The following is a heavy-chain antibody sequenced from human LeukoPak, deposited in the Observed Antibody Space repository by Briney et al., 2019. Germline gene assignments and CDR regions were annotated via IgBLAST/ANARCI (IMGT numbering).Heavy chain of an antibody. CDR2: ISAYNKR. V-gene: IGHV1-18*01. D-gene: IGHD4-17*01. Sequence: ASVKVSCKASGYTFTSYGINWVRQAPGQGLKWMGWISAYNKRNYAQKFQSRVTMTTDTSTSTAYMELRNLRSDDTAVYYCARVSAPPDYGDYVSENWFDPWGQGTLVTVSS. CDR1: GYTFTSYG. CDR3: ARVSAPPDYGDYVSENWFDP. J-gene: IGHJ5*02.